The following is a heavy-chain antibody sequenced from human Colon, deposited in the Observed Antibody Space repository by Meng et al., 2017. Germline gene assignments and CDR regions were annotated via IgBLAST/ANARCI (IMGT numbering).Heavy chain of an antibody. Sequence: QVQLQESGPGLVKPSQTLSLSCTVSGGSINSGDYYWSWIRQPPGEGLEWIGDIYYSGSTSYNPSLKSRVTISVDTSKSQFSLKLSSVSAADTAMYYCARLNNYYSLGYYADYWGQGTLVTVSS. CDR3: ARLNNYYSLGYYADY. CDR2: IYYSGST. CDR1: GGSINSGDYY. V-gene: IGHV4-30-4*01. J-gene: IGHJ4*02. D-gene: IGHD3-22*01.